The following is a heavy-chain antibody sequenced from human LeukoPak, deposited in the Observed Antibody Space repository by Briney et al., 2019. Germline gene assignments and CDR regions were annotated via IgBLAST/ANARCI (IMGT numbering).Heavy chain of an antibody. CDR2: INAGNGNT. CDR1: GDTFTSYA. J-gene: IGHJ4*02. Sequence: GASVKVSCKASGDTFTSYAMHWVRQAPGQRLEWMGWINAGNGNTKYSQKFQGRVTITRDTSASTAYMELSSLRSEDTAVYYCARMRGYCSGGSCYFDYWGQGTLVTVSS. CDR3: ARMRGYCSGGSCYFDY. V-gene: IGHV1-3*01. D-gene: IGHD2-15*01.